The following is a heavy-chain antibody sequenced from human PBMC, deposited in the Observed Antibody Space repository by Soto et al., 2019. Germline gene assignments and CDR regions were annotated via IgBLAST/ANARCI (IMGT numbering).Heavy chain of an antibody. V-gene: IGHV3-7*01. CDR3: AREGSYYDSSGYPGPPHFDY. J-gene: IGHJ4*02. D-gene: IGHD3-22*01. CDR1: GFTFTSYT. Sequence: GGSLRLSCATSGFTFTSYTMSWIRQAPGKGLEWVANIKQDGSEKYYVDSVKGRFTISRDNAKNSLYLQMNSLRAEDTAVYYCAREGSYYDSSGYPGPPHFDYWGQGTLVTVSS. CDR2: IKQDGSEK.